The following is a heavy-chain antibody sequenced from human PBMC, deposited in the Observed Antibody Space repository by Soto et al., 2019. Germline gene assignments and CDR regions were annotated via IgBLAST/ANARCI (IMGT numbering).Heavy chain of an antibody. V-gene: IGHV3-72*01. CDR1: GFTFSDHY. J-gene: IGHJ6*02. CDR2: SGNKAKSHTT. Sequence: EVQVVESGGGLVQPGGSLRLSCAGSGFTFSDHYMDWVRQAPGKGLEWVGRSGNKAKSHTTDYAASVKGRFIISRDDSKNSLYLEMNSLKTEDTAVYYCALDMAGTYYGMDVWGQGTTVTVPS. D-gene: IGHD2-2*03. CDR3: ALDMAGTYYGMDV.